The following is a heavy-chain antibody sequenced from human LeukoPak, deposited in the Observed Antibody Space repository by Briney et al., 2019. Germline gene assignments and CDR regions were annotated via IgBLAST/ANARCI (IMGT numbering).Heavy chain of an antibody. Sequence: PGGSLRLSCAASGFTFSGSAMSWVRQAPGEGLEWVSLISYSGANSYYTDSVRGRFTISRDNSKDTLFLQMNSLRAEDTAIYYCAKVSLATVTTYYWGQGTLVTVSS. CDR1: GFTFSGSA. J-gene: IGHJ4*02. D-gene: IGHD4-17*01. V-gene: IGHV3-23*01. CDR2: ISYSGANS. CDR3: AKVSLATVTTYY.